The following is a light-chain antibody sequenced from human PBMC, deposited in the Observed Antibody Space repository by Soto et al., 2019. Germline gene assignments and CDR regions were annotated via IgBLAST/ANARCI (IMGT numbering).Light chain of an antibody. CDR3: QQYLYFSYT. CDR2: KAS. J-gene: IGKJ2*01. Sequence: DIQMTQSPSTLSASVGDTVTITCRASQNIGGWLAWYQQKPGKAPKVLIYKASALESGVPSRFSGSGSGTEFTLTISNLQPDDFATYYCQQYLYFSYTFGQGTNLEIK. V-gene: IGKV1-5*03. CDR1: QNIGGW.